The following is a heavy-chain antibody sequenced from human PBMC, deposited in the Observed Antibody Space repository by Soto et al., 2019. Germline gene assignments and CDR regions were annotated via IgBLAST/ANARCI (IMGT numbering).Heavy chain of an antibody. J-gene: IGHJ3*02. CDR2: SRNKAKRYTT. D-gene: IGHD6-13*01. V-gene: IGHV3-72*01. CDR3: ARVSAAASNAFDI. Sequence: EVQVVESGGGLVQPGGSLRLSCAASGFIISDHYMDWVRQAPGKGLEWVGRSRNKAKRYTTEYAASVKGRFTISRDDSNNSLYRQMNSLKTEDTAVYYCARVSAAASNAFDIWGHGTMVTVSS. CDR1: GFIISDHY.